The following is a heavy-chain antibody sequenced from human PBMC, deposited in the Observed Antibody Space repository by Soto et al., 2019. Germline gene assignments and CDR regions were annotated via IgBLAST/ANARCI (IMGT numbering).Heavy chain of an antibody. CDR2: IHHSGNT. Sequence: SETLSLTCAVSGGSFTEYNWNWIRQAPGMGPEWIGEIHHSGNTNHNASLKSRVTMSVDTSKSQFSLKLSSVTAADTAIYYCESNNAFNFDYWGQGVLVTVSS. V-gene: IGHV4-34*01. CDR1: GGSFTEYN. D-gene: IGHD1-20*01. J-gene: IGHJ4*02. CDR3: ESNNAFNFDY.